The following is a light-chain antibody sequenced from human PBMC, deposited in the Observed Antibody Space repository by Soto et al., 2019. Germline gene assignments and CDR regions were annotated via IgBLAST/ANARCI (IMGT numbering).Light chain of an antibody. V-gene: IGKV1-39*01. CDR3: QQTYSHPYT. CDR1: ERMTRY. Sequence: DIQVTQSPSSLSASVGDRVTITCRASERMTRYLNWYQQQPGQPPKLLIFAATSLQSGVPSRFSGIESGTDFTLTISSLQPEDFATYYCQQTYSHPYTFGQGTILQIK. CDR2: AAT. J-gene: IGKJ2*01.